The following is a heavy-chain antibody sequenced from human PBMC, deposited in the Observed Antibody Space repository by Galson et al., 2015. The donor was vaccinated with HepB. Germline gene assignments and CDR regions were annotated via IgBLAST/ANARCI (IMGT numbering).Heavy chain of an antibody. J-gene: IGHJ4*02. V-gene: IGHV3-30*18. CDR3: AKEEDARITIFGVVIPPAFDY. CDR2: ISYDGSNK. Sequence: SLRLSCAASGFTFSSYGMHWVRQAPGKGLEWVAVISYDGSNKYYADSVKGRFTISRDNSKNTLYLQMNSLRAEDTAVYYCAKEEDARITIFGVVIPPAFDYWGQGALVTVSS. D-gene: IGHD3-3*01. CDR1: GFTFSSYG.